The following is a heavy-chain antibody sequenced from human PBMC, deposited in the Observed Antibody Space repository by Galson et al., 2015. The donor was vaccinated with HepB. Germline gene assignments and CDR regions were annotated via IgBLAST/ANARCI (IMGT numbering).Heavy chain of an antibody. CDR1: GYTFTSYG. J-gene: IGHJ4*02. D-gene: IGHD4-11*01. CDR3: ARDLRIYNNDYNQPYYFDY. Sequence: SVKVSCKASGYTFTSYGISWVRQAPGQGPEWMGWISAYNGNTNYAQHLQGRVTVTTDTSTTTAYMELGSLRSDDTAVYYCARDLRIYNNDYNQPYYFDYWGQGTLVTVSS. CDR2: ISAYNGNT. V-gene: IGHV1-18*01.